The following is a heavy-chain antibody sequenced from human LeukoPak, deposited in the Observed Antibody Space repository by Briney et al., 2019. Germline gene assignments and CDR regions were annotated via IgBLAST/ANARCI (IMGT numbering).Heavy chain of an antibody. CDR2: IYSGGST. V-gene: IGHV3-53*01. CDR3: ARVHVATIGAFDY. Sequence: GGSLRLSCAASGFTVSSNYMSWVRQAPGKGLEWVSVIYSGGSTYYADSVKGRFTISRDNSKNTLYLQMNSLRAEDTAVYYCARVHVATIGAFDYWGQGTLVTVSS. CDR1: GFTVSSNY. D-gene: IGHD5-12*01. J-gene: IGHJ4*02.